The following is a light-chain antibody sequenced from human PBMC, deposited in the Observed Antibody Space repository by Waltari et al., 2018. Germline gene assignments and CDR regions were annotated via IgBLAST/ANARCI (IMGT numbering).Light chain of an antibody. Sequence: HSALTQPASVSGSPGQSITISCTGTSSDIGAYNYVSWYQQHPGKAPKLIIFDVNNRPSGVSSRFSGPKSGNTASLTISGLQAEDEADFYCCSFTSTSSWVFGGGTKLTVL. CDR2: DVN. CDR1: SSDIGAYNY. J-gene: IGLJ3*02. CDR3: CSFTSTSSWV. V-gene: IGLV2-14*03.